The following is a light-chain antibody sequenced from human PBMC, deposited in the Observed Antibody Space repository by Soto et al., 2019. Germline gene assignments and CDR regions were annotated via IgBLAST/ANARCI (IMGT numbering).Light chain of an antibody. CDR3: QKAGSSPLT. J-gene: IGKJ4*01. V-gene: IGKV3-20*01. CDR2: GAS. CDR1: QSVSSSY. Sequence: EIVLTQSPGTLPLSPGERATLSCRASQSVSSSYLAWYQQKPGQAPRLLLYGASTRATGIPARFSGSGSGTASTLPVSRPASDGFAVAARQKAGSSPLTFGGRTKVLIK.